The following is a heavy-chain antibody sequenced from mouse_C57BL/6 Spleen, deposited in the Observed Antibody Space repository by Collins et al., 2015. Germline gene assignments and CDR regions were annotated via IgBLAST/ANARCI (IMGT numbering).Heavy chain of an antibody. CDR2: ISDGGSYT. J-gene: IGHJ4*01. D-gene: IGHD4-1*01. V-gene: IGHV5-4*02. Sequence: EVQLVESGGGLVKPGGSLKLSCAASGFTFSDYYMYWVRQTPEKRLEWVATISDGGSYTYYPDSVKGRFTISRDNAKNNLYLQMSSLRSEDTAMYYCARGWALYYAMDYWGQGTSVTVSS. CDR1: GFTFSDYY. CDR3: ARGWALYYAMDY.